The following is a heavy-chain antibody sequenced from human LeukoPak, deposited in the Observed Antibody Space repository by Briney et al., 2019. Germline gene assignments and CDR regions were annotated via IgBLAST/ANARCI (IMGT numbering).Heavy chain of an antibody. J-gene: IGHJ4*02. CDR2: MNPNSGGT. Sequence: ASVKVSCEASGFTFTNCYVHWVRQAPGQGLEWMGWMNPNSGGTNYAQKFQGRVTMTRDTSISTGYMELSRLRSDDTAVYYCARDRVVVPAAFDYWGQGTLVTVSS. CDR3: ARDRVVVPAAFDY. V-gene: IGHV1-2*02. CDR1: GFTFTNCY. D-gene: IGHD2-2*01.